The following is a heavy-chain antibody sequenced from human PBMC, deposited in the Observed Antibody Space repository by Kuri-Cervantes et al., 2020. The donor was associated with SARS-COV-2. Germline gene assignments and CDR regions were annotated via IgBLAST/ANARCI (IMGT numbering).Heavy chain of an antibody. CDR1: GGSFSGYY. CDR2: INHSGST. D-gene: IGHD1-26*01. J-gene: IGHJ1*01. CDR3: ARVSDSGSPRHPYFQH. Sequence: SETLSLTCAVYGGSFSGYYWSWIRQPPGKGLEWIGVINHSGSTNYNPSLKSRVTISVDTSKNQFSLKLSSVTAADTAVYYCARVSDSGSPRHPYFQHWGQGTLVTVSS. V-gene: IGHV4-34*01.